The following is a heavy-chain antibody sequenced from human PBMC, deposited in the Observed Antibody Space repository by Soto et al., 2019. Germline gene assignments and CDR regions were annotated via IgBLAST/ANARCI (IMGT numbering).Heavy chain of an antibody. V-gene: IGHV1-18*01. D-gene: IGHD1-1*01. CDR3: ARGRYGDY. CDR1: GYDFTTYG. J-gene: IGHJ4*02. CDR2: ISAHNGNT. Sequence: QVHLVQSGAEVKKPGASVKVSCKGSGYDFTTYGITWVRQAPGQGLEWMAWISAHNGNTDYAQKLQGRVTVTRDTSTSPGYMELRSLRSDDAAVYYCARGRYGDYWGQGALVTVSS.